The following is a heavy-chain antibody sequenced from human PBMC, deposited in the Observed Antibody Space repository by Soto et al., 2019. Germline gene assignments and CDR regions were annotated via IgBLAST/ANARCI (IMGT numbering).Heavy chain of an antibody. J-gene: IGHJ6*02. Sequence: EVQLVESGGGLVKPGGSLRLSCAASGFTFSSYSMNWVRQAPGKGLEWVSSISSSSSYIYYADSVKGRFTISRDNAKNSLELQMNCRRAEDTAVYYCARDSITILGVFTYLGMDVWGQGTTVTVSS. D-gene: IGHD3-3*01. CDR3: ARDSITILGVFTYLGMDV. CDR1: GFTFSSYS. V-gene: IGHV3-21*01. CDR2: ISSSSSYI.